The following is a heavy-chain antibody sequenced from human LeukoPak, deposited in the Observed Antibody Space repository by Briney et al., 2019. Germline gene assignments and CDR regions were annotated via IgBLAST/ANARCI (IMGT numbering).Heavy chain of an antibody. CDR1: GFMFSRYA. CDR2: ITETGAGT. CDR3: ARGTAAAANRNWFDS. D-gene: IGHD6-13*01. Sequence: GGSLRLSCAASGFMFSRYAMIWVRQTPGEGLEWVSAITETGAGTYYADSVKGRFTMSRDNSRNTVYLQMDSLRAEDTAVYFCARGTAAAANRNWFDSWGQGTLVTVSS. V-gene: IGHV3-23*01. J-gene: IGHJ5*01.